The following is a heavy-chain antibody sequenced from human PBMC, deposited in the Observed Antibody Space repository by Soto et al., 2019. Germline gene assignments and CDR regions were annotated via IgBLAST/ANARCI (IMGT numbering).Heavy chain of an antibody. CDR3: ARGDRGAFDL. D-gene: IGHD1-26*01. CDR1: GFTFSYYW. V-gene: IGHV3-74*01. CDR2: IHSDGSST. Sequence: GGSLRLSCAASGFTFSYYWMHWVRQAPGQGLVWVSRIHSDGSSTTYADSVKGRFTISRDNHNNMMWLQMNSLRAEDTAVYYCARGDRGAFDLWGQGTMVTVSS. J-gene: IGHJ3*01.